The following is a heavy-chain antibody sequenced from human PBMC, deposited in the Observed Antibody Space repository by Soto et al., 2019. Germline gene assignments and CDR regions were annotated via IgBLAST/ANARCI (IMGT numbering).Heavy chain of an antibody. D-gene: IGHD3-22*01. V-gene: IGHV3-30*04. CDR1: GFTFSSYA. J-gene: IGHJ4*02. CDR3: AKDAPYYYDSSGYYGPFDY. Sequence: PGGSLRLSCAASGFTFSSYAMHWVRQAPGKGLEWVALISYDGSNKYYADSVKGRFTISRDNSKNTLYLQMNSLRAEDTAMYYCAKDAPYYYDSSGYYGPFDYWGQGTLVTVSS. CDR2: ISYDGSNK.